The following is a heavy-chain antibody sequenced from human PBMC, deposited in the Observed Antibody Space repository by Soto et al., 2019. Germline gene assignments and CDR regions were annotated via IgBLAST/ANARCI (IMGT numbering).Heavy chain of an antibody. CDR1: GGTFSSYT. D-gene: IGHD3-9*01. CDR2: IIPILGIA. Sequence: QVQLVQSGAEVKKPGSSVKVSYKASGGTFSSYTISWVRQAPGQGLEWMGRIIPILGIANYAQKFQGRVTITADKSTSTAYMELSSLRSEDTAVYYCARDTPNYDILTGYYEGRWFDPWGQGTLVTVSS. CDR3: ARDTPNYDILTGYYEGRWFDP. V-gene: IGHV1-69*08. J-gene: IGHJ5*02.